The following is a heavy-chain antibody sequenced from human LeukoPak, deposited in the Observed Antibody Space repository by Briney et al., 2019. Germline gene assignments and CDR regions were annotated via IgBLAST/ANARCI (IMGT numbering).Heavy chain of an antibody. J-gene: IGHJ3*01. CDR1: GGSISRSSYY. V-gene: IGHV4-39*07. CDR3: ARDYRVSLSDTSPDDAFDV. D-gene: IGHD3-16*02. CDR2: VSYSGNT. Sequence: PSETLSLTCTVSGGSISRSSYYWGWIRQTPGMGLERIGSVSYSGNTDYNPSLKSRVTISVDTSKNLFSLRLTSVTAADTAVYYCARDYRVSLSDTSPDDAFDVWGQGTVVTVSS.